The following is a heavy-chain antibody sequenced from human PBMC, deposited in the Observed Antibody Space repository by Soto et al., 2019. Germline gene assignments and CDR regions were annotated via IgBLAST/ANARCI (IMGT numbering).Heavy chain of an antibody. V-gene: IGHV3-33*01. Sequence: GGSLRLSCAASGFTFSSYGMHWVRQAPGKGLEWVAVIWYDGSNKYYADSVKGRFTISRDNSKNTLYLQMNSLRAEDTAVYYCARHYDFDYMDVWGKGTTVTVSS. CDR3: ARHYDFDYMDV. CDR2: IWYDGSNK. D-gene: IGHD3-3*01. J-gene: IGHJ6*03. CDR1: GFTFSSYG.